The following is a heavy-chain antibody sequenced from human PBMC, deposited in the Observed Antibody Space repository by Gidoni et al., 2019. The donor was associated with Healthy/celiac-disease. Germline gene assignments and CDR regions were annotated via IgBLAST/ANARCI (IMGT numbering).Heavy chain of an antibody. CDR1: GFTFSSYS. J-gene: IGHJ2*01. V-gene: IGHV3-48*01. CDR2: ISSSSSTI. CDR3: ARVPNDSSGYLPFYWYFDL. Sequence: EVQLVESGGGLVQPGGSLRLSCAASGFTFSSYSMNWVRQAPGKGLEWVSYISSSSSTIYYADSVKGRFTISRDNAKNSLYLQMNSLRAEDTAVYYCARVPNDSSGYLPFYWYFDLWGRGTLVTVSS. D-gene: IGHD3-22*01.